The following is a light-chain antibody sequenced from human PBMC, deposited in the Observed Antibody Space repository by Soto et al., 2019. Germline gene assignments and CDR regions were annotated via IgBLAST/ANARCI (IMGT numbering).Light chain of an antibody. CDR1: QAVNTR. CDR2: GAS. Sequence: EIVLTQSPATLSLSPGERATLSCRASQAVNTRLAWYQHKPGQAPRLLIYGASTRATGIPARFSGSGSGTDFTLTISSLQPEDFATYYCQQSYSTPQTFGQGTKVDIK. J-gene: IGKJ1*01. V-gene: IGKV3-11*01. CDR3: QQSYSTPQT.